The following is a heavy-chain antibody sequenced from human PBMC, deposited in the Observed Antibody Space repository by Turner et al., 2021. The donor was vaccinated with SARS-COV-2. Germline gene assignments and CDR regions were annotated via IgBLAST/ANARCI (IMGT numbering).Heavy chain of an antibody. CDR1: GFTFSSYW. CDR3: ASAGSSGYQLLYRERSYYNYYMDV. CDR2: IKSEGSRT. D-gene: IGHD2-2*02. Sequence: EVQLVESGGGLVHPGWSLILSCASSGFTFSSYWMYWVRQAPGKGVVRVPRIKSEGSRTIYADCVKGRFTNSRESAKNTLNLKMNSMGDEDTAVYYCASAGSSGYQLLYRERSYYNYYMDVWGKGTTVTVSS. V-gene: IGHV3-74*01. J-gene: IGHJ6*03.